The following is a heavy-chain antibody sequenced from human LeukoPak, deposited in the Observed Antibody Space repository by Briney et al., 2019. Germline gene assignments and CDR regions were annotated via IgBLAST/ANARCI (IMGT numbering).Heavy chain of an antibody. V-gene: IGHV1-69*04. D-gene: IGHD4-23*01. CDR2: IITIFGIA. CDR3: ARAYGGNREYFDY. Sequence: SVTVSCKASGGTFSSYAISWGRQAPGQGLEWVGRIITIFGIANYAQKFQGRVTITADKSTSTAYMELSSLRSEDTAVYYCARAYGGNREYFDYWGQGTLVTVSS. CDR1: GGTFSSYA. J-gene: IGHJ4*02.